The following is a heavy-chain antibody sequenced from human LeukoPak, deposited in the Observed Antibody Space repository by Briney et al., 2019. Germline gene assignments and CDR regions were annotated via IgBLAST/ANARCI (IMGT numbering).Heavy chain of an antibody. Sequence: GGSLRLSCAASGFTFRDYWMHWVRQAPGKGLEWVASIKGDGSVKYYVDSVKGRFTISRDNSKNTLYLQMNSLRAEDTAVYYCAKGVGATPLDYFDYWGQGTLVTVSS. CDR3: AKGVGATPLDYFDY. CDR2: IKGDGSVK. D-gene: IGHD1-26*01. V-gene: IGHV3-7*03. CDR1: GFTFRDYW. J-gene: IGHJ4*02.